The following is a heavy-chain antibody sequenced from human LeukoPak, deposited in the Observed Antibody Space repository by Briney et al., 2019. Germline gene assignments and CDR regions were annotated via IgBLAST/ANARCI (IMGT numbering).Heavy chain of an antibody. V-gene: IGHV3-48*03. Sequence: GGSLRLSCAASGFTFSSYEMNWVRQAPGKGLEWVSYISSSGSTIYYADSVKGRFTISRDNSKNTLYLQMNGLRAEDTAVYYCFESGSYAFDIWGQGTMVTVSS. CDR3: FESGSYAFDI. D-gene: IGHD1-26*01. CDR2: ISSSGSTI. CDR1: GFTFSSYE. J-gene: IGHJ3*02.